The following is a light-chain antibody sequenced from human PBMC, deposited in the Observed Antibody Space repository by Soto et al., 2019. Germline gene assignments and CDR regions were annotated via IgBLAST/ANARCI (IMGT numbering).Light chain of an antibody. J-gene: IGKJ1*01. V-gene: IGKV1-5*03. Sequence: DIQMTQSPSTLSASVGARVTITCRASQSISSWLAWYQQKPGKAPKLLIYKASSLESGVPSRFSGSGSGTEFTLTISSLQPDDFATYYCQQYNSYWTVGQGTKVDIK. CDR2: KAS. CDR1: QSISSW. CDR3: QQYNSYWT.